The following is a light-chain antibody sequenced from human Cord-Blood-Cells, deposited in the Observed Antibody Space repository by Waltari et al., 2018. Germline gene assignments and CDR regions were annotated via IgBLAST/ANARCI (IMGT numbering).Light chain of an antibody. V-gene: IGLV2-14*01. CDR2: EVS. CDR3: SSYTGSSTLV. J-gene: IGLJ2*01. Sequence: QSALTQPASVSGSPGQSITISCTGTSSDAGGYYYVSWYQQHPDKAPKLMIYEVSNRPSEVAYRFTGSKSGHTTSITISGLQAEDEADYYCSSYTGSSTLVFGGGTKLTVL. CDR1: SSDAGGYYY.